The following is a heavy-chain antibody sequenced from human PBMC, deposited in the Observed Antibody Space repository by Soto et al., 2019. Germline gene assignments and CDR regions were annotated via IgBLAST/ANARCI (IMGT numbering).Heavy chain of an antibody. CDR1: GFTFSSYS. CDR2: ISSSSGHI. CDR3: TRHWLATREFDY. Sequence: GGSLRLSCAASGFTFSSYSMNWVRQAPGKGLEWVSSISSSSGHIYYADSLKGRFTISRDNAKNSLYLQMNSLRAEDTAVYYCTRHWLATREFDYWGQGALVTVSS. D-gene: IGHD1-26*01. J-gene: IGHJ4*02. V-gene: IGHV3-21*01.